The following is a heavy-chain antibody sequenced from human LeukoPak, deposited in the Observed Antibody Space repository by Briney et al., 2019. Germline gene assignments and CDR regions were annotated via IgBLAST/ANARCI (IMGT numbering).Heavy chain of an antibody. CDR1: GFTFSSYE. CDR3: AELGITMIGGV. D-gene: IGHD3-10*02. CDR2: ISSRATAI. Sequence: AGGSLRLSCAASGFTFSSYEMNWVRQAPGKGLEWVSYISSRATAIYYADSVKGRFTISRDNAKKSLYLQMNSLRAEDTAVYYCAELGITMIGGVWGKGTTVTISS. J-gene: IGHJ6*04. V-gene: IGHV3-48*03.